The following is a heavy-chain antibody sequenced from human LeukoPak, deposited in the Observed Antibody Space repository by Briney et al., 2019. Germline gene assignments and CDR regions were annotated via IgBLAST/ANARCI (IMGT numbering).Heavy chain of an antibody. V-gene: IGHV3-23*01. D-gene: IGHD1-14*01. CDR3: AKDYVGHTEPYYMDV. J-gene: IGHJ6*03. Sequence: SGGSLRLSCAASGFTFSDYYMSWVRQAPGKGLEWVSAISGSGGSTYYADSVKGRFTISRDNSKNTLYLQMNSLRAEDTAVYYCAKDYVGHTEPYYMDVWGKGTTVTVSS. CDR1: GFTFSDYY. CDR2: ISGSGGST.